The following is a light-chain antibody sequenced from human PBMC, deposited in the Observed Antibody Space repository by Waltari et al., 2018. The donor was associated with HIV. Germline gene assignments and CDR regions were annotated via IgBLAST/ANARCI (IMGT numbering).Light chain of an antibody. V-gene: IGLV3-25*03. Sequence: SYELPQPPPVSVSPGLNARIACSGDALPNQSAYFYQLKPGQAPVQVIYKDRERPSGIPERFSASSSGTTVTLTISGVQAEDEADYFCQSADSSGSYVVFGGGTKLTVL. J-gene: IGLJ2*01. CDR2: KDR. CDR3: QSADSSGSYVV. CDR1: ALPNQS.